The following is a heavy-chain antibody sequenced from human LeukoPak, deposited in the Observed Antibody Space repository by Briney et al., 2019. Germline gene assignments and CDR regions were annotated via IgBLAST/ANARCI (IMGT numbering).Heavy chain of an antibody. J-gene: IGHJ6*02. Sequence: TTSETLSLTCTVSGGSISSSGYYCGWIRQPPGKGLEWIGSIYYSGSTYYNPSLKSRVTISVDTSKNPFSLKLSSVTAADTAVYYCASLPAAGYYGMDVWGQGTTVTVSS. CDR2: IYYSGST. CDR3: ASLPAAGYYGMDV. V-gene: IGHV4-39*01. D-gene: IGHD2-2*01. CDR1: GGSISSSGYY.